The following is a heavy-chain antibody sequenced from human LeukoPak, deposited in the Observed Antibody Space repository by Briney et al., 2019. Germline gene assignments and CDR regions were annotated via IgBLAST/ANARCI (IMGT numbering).Heavy chain of an antibody. J-gene: IGHJ4*02. D-gene: IGHD6-13*01. V-gene: IGHV1-46*01. CDR2: INPSGGST. CDR1: GYTFSSNY. CDR3: ARASSADSSSWYFDY. Sequence: ASVKVSCQASGYTFSSNYIHWVRQAPGQGLEWMGIINPSGGSTNYAQKFQGRVTMTRDMSTSTVYMDLSSLRSDDTAVYYCARASSADSSSWYFDYWGQGALVTVSS.